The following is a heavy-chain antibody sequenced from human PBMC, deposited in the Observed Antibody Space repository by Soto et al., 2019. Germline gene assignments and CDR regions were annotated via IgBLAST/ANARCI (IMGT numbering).Heavy chain of an antibody. D-gene: IGHD3-22*01. CDR3: ARQIYDSDTGPNFQYYFDS. CDR2: IDPSDSQT. V-gene: IGHV5-10-1*01. J-gene: IGHJ4*01. CDR1: GYSFAGYW. Sequence: ESLKISCKGSGYSFAGYWITWVRQKPGKGLEWMGRIDPSDSQTYYSPSFRGHVTISVTKSITTVFLQWSSLRASDTAMYYCARQIYDSDTGPNFQYYFDSWVHGTLVTVSS.